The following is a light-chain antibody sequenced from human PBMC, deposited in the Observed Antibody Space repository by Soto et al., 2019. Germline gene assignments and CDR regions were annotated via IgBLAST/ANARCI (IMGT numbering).Light chain of an antibody. J-gene: IGLJ1*01. Sequence: QSALTQFASVSGSPGQSITISCTGTSIDVGAYNYVSWYQQHPGKAPKLMIYEVNKRPSGVPDRFSGSKSGNTASLTVSGLQAEDEADYYCSSYAGSSNVFGTGTKLTVL. CDR2: EVN. V-gene: IGLV2-8*01. CDR3: SSYAGSSNV. CDR1: SIDVGAYNY.